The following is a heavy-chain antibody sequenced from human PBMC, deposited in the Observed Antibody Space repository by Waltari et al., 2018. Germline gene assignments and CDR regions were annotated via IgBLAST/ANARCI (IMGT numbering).Heavy chain of an antibody. V-gene: IGHV4-59*01. Sequence: QVQLQESGPGLVKPSETLSLTCTVSGGSISSYYWRWIRQPPGKGLEWIGYIYYSGSTNYNPSLKSRVTISVDTSKNQFSLKLSSVTAADTAVYYCARLVGGHYYYGMDVWGQGTTVTVSS. D-gene: IGHD2-21*01. CDR3: ARLVGGHYYYGMDV. CDR1: GGSISSYY. J-gene: IGHJ6*02. CDR2: IYYSGST.